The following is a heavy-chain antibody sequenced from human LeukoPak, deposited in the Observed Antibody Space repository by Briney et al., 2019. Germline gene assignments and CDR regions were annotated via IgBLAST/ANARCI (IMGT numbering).Heavy chain of an antibody. CDR2: IYPGDSDT. J-gene: IGHJ4*02. CDR1: GYSFTNYW. V-gene: IGHV5-51*01. CDR3: ARGDYGDYRVYYTPFDY. D-gene: IGHD4-17*01. Sequence: GESLKISCKGSGYSFTNYWIGWVRQMPGKGLEWMGIIYPGDSDTRCSPSFQGQVTISADKSISTAYLQWSSLKASDTAMYYCARGDYGDYRVYYTPFDYWGQGTLVTVSS.